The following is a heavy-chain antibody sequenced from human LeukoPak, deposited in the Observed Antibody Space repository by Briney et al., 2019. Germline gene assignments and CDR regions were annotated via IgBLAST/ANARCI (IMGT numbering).Heavy chain of an antibody. CDR3: ARDRYCSSTSCPTGDWFDP. Sequence: PSETLSLTCTVSGGSISSYYWSWIRQPAGKGLEWIGRIYTSGSTNYNPSLKSRVTMSVDTSKNQFSLKLSSVTAADTAVYYCARDRYCSSTSCPTGDWFDPWGQGTLVTVSS. CDR2: IYTSGST. D-gene: IGHD2-2*01. V-gene: IGHV4-4*07. J-gene: IGHJ5*02. CDR1: GGSISSYY.